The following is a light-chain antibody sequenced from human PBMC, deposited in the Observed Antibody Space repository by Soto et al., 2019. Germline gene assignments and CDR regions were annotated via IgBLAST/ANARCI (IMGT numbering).Light chain of an antibody. CDR1: QSISFW. V-gene: IGKV1-9*01. CDR2: TAS. J-gene: IGKJ5*01. Sequence: DIQVTHSPSSLSASVGGRVTITFRTNQSISFWLNWYQQKPGKAPNLMIHTASTLQSGVKSRFSGSGSGTEFTLTIRSLQHEDFATYYCKKRNSYPINFGKGPRRAIK. CDR3: KKRNSYPIN.